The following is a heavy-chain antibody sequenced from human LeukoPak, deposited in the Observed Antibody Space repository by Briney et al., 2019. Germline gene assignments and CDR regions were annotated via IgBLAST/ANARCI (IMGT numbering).Heavy chain of an antibody. CDR2: ISYDGSNK. D-gene: IGHD4-17*01. CDR1: GFTFSSYA. CDR3: ARDRDGDYGLLMDY. Sequence: PGGSLRLSCATSGFTFSSYAMHWVRQAPGKGLEWVAVISYDGSNKYYADSVKGRFTISRDNSKNTLYLQMNSLRAEDTAVYHCARDRDGDYGLLMDYWGQGTLVTVSS. V-gene: IGHV3-30*04. J-gene: IGHJ4*02.